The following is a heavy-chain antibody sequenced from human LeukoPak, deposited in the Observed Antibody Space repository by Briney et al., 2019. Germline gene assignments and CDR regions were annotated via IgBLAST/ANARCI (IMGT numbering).Heavy chain of an antibody. J-gene: IGHJ4*02. D-gene: IGHD2-2*01. Sequence: GRSLRLSCAASGFTFSSYGMHWVRQAPGKGLEWVAFIRYDGSNKYYADSVKGRFTISRDNSKTTLYLQMNSLRPEDTAVYYCAKDVPAAYFDYWGQGTLVTVSS. CDR1: GFTFSSYG. CDR3: AKDVPAAYFDY. V-gene: IGHV3-30*02. CDR2: IRYDGSNK.